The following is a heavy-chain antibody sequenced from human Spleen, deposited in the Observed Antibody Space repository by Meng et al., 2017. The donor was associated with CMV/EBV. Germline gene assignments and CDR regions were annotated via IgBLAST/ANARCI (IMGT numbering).Heavy chain of an antibody. D-gene: IGHD3-22*01. V-gene: IGHV5-51*01. CDR1: GYSFTSYW. CDR3: ANSGYYTGGDDAFDI. J-gene: IGHJ3*02. Sequence: GESLKISCKGSGYSFTSYWIGWVRQMPGKGLEWMGIIYPADSDTRYSPSFQGQVTISADKSINTAYLQWSSLKASDTAIYYCANSGYYTGGDDAFDIWGQGTMVTVSS. CDR2: IYPADSDT.